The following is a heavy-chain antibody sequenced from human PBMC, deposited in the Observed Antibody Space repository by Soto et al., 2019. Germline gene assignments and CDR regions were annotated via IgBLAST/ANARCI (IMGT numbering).Heavy chain of an antibody. Sequence: GGSLRLSCAASGFTFSSYAMSWVRQAPGKGLEWVSAISGSGGSTYYADSVKGRFTISRDNSKNTLYLQMNSLRAEDTAVYYCAKDLSTYIYCSSTSCYYRFDYWGQGTLVTVSS. J-gene: IGHJ4*02. D-gene: IGHD2-2*01. V-gene: IGHV3-23*01. CDR1: GFTFSSYA. CDR3: AKDLSTYIYCSSTSCYYRFDY. CDR2: ISGSGGST.